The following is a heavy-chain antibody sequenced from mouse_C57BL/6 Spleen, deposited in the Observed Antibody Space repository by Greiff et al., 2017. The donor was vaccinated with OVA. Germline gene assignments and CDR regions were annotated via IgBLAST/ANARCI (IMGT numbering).Heavy chain of an antibody. CDR3: ARLDGSSPDY. J-gene: IGHJ2*01. V-gene: IGHV1-82*01. D-gene: IGHD1-1*01. Sequence: VQLQQSGPELVKPGASVKISCKASGYAFSSSWMNWVKQRPGKGLEWIGRIYPGDGDTNYNGKFKGKATLTEDKSSSTAYMQLSSLTSEDSAVYFCARLDGSSPDYWGQCTTLTVSS. CDR2: IYPGDGDT. CDR1: GYAFSSSW.